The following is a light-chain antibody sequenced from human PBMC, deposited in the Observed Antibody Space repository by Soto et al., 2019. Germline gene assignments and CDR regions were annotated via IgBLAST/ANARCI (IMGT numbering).Light chain of an antibody. J-gene: IGLJ2*01. CDR3: SSYKSSSTPAV. Sequence: QSALTQPASVSGSPGQSITISCTGTSSDVGGYNYVSWYQQHPGKAPKLMIYDVSNRPSGVSNRFYGSKSGNTASLTISGLQAEDEADYYCSSYKSSSTPAVFGGGTKLTVL. CDR1: SSDVGGYNY. CDR2: DVS. V-gene: IGLV2-14*01.